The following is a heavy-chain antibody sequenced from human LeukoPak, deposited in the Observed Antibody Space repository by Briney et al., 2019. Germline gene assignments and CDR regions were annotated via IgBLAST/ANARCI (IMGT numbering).Heavy chain of an antibody. CDR3: ARAFYSYFDY. V-gene: IGHV3-7*03. J-gene: IGHJ4*02. Sequence: GGSLRLSCAASGLNFRSSWMSWIRQAPGKGLERVANINQDGSEKYYVDSVKGRFTISRDNAKNSLYLQMNSLRVEDAAVYYCARAFYSYFDYWGQGTLVVVST. D-gene: IGHD2/OR15-2a*01. CDR1: GLNFRSSW. CDR2: INQDGSEK.